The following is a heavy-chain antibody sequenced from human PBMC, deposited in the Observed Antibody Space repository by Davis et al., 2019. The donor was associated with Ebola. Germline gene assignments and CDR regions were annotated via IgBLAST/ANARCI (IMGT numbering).Heavy chain of an antibody. D-gene: IGHD5-12*01. V-gene: IGHV1-46*03. CDR1: GYTFTNYY. J-gene: IGHJ3*02. CDR3: TTPGGQDSGYDVFDI. CDR2: INPHDGRT. Sequence: AASVKVSCKASGYTFTNYYMHWVRQAPGQGLEWLGMINPHDGRTIYAQKFQGRVTMTPDTSTSTAYIDLSSLRSEDTALYYCTTPGGQDSGYDVFDIWGQGTMVTVSS.